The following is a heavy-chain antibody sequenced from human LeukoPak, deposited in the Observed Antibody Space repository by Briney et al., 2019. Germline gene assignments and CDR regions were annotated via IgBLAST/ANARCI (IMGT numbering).Heavy chain of an antibody. V-gene: IGHV3-74*01. CDR2: LNSDGTTT. Sequence: GGSLRLSCAASGFTFGRYWMHWVRQTPGKGLVWVSRLNSDGTTTTYADSVKGRFIISRDNAKNTLYLQMNSLRGEDTAVYYCARSSGSYSRAFDYWGQGTLVTVSS. J-gene: IGHJ4*02. D-gene: IGHD1-26*01. CDR1: GFTFGRYW. CDR3: ARSSGSYSRAFDY.